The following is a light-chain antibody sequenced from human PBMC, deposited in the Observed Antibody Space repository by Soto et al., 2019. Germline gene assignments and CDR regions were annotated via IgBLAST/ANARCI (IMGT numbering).Light chain of an antibody. Sequence: QSALTQPRSVSGSPGQSVTISCTGTSSDVGGYNYVSWYQQHPGKAPKLMIYDVNKRPSGVPDRFSGSKSGSTASLTISGLQSEDEADYFCCSYAGTYTYVFGTGTKLTV. J-gene: IGLJ1*01. CDR1: SSDVGGYNY. CDR2: DVN. V-gene: IGLV2-11*01. CDR3: CSYAGTYTYV.